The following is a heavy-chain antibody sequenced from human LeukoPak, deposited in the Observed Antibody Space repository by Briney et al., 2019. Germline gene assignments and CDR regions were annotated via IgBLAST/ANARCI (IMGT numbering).Heavy chain of an antibody. V-gene: IGHV2-70*17. J-gene: IGHJ4*02. CDR3: ARGRFYFDY. CDR1: GFSLTTRGMC. CDR2: IDWDDDK. D-gene: IGHD3-16*01. Sequence: SAPALFNPSPALTLTFTFSGFSLTTRGMCVSWIRQPPVKALEWLARIDWDDDKFYSTSLKTRLTISKDTSKNQVVLTMTNMDPVDTATYYCARGRFYFDYWGQGTLVTVSS.